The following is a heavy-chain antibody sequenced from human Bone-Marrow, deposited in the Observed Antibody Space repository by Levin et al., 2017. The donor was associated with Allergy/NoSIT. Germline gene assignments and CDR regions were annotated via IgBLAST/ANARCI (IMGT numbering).Heavy chain of an antibody. D-gene: IGHD3-10*01. CDR2: IYTSGST. J-gene: IGHJ4*02. CDR3: ARVSIRVFEIDS. Sequence: SETLSLTCTVSGGSISGYYWSWIRQPAGQGLEWIARIYTSGSTDYNPSSKSRVIISFDTSNNQFSLKLSSVTAADAAVYYCARVSIRVFEIDSWGQGTLVTVSS. V-gene: IGHV4-4*07. CDR1: GGSISGYY.